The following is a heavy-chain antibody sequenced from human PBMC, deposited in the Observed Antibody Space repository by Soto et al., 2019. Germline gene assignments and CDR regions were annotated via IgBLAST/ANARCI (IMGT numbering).Heavy chain of an antibody. CDR3: ARHYALSFFDY. D-gene: IGHD4-17*01. CDR2: IYYSGST. CDR1: GGSISRSSYY. J-gene: IGHJ4*02. V-gene: IGHV4-39*01. Sequence: SETLSLTCTVSGGSISRSSYYWGWIRQPPGKGLEWIGSIYYSGSTYYNPSLKSRVTISVDTSKNHFTLKLSSVTAADTAVYYCARHYALSFFDYWSQGTLVNASS.